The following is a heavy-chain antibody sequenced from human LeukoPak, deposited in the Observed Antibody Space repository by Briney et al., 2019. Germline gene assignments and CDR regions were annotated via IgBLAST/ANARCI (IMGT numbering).Heavy chain of an antibody. D-gene: IGHD2-2*01. J-gene: IGHJ4*02. CDR2: ISYDGSNK. Sequence: SLRLSCAASGFTFSSYAMHWVRQAPGKGLEWVAVISYDGSNKYYADSVKDRFTISRDNSKNTLYLQMNSLRAEDTAVYYCARDLLRYCSSTSCYGPFDYWGQGTLVTVSS. CDR1: GFTFSSYA. V-gene: IGHV3-30*04. CDR3: ARDLLRYCSSTSCYGPFDY.